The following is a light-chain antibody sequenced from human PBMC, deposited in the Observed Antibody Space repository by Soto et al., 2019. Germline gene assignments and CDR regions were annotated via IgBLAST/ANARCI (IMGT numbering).Light chain of an antibody. CDR1: QDITNY. J-gene: IGKJ5*01. CDR2: AAT. Sequence: DIQMTQSPSSLSASVGDRVSITCRASQDITNYLSWYQSKPGKAPKLLIFAATRVQSGVPSRFSGRGSGSEFTLIISSLQREDFATYFCQQSYSMPPTFGQGTRLEIK. CDR3: QQSYSMPPT. V-gene: IGKV1-39*01.